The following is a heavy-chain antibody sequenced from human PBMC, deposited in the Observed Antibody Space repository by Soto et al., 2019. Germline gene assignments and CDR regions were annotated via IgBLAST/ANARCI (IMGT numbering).Heavy chain of an antibody. Sequence: TLSLTCTVSGCSISSGGYYWSWIRQHPGKGLEWIGYIYYSGSTYYNPSLKSRVTISIDTSKNQFSLKLSSVTAADTAVYYCARDPSDYGHYFDYWGQGTLVTVSS. D-gene: IGHD4-17*01. V-gene: IGHV4-31*03. CDR3: ARDPSDYGHYFDY. CDR2: IYYSGST. CDR1: GCSISSGGYY. J-gene: IGHJ4*02.